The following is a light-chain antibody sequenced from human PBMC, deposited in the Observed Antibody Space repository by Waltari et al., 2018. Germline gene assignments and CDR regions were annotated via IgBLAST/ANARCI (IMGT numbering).Light chain of an antibody. V-gene: IGLV3-1*01. CDR1: DLDNNY. CDR2: QNN. Sequence: SRELTQPPSVSVSPGQTASISCPGYDLDNNYGHWYQQKPGRSPVLVIPQNNKRPSGIPDRFSGSKSGKTATLTISGTQAMDEADYYCQAWDSGTVFGGGTKLTVL. CDR3: QAWDSGTV. J-gene: IGLJ3*02.